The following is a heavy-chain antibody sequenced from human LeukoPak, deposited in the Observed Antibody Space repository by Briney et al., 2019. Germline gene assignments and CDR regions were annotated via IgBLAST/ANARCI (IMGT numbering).Heavy chain of an antibody. CDR1: GYSFNSYW. V-gene: IGHV5-10-1*01. CDR3: ARLRVRGVIGAFDI. J-gene: IGHJ3*02. D-gene: IGHD3-10*01. Sequence: GASLKISCKGAGYSFNSYWIRRVRPMPGEGPGGVGRIDPSDSYTTYRPSFQGHVTISADKSISTAYLQWSSLKASDTAMYYCARLRVRGVIGAFDIWGQGTMVTVSS. CDR2: IDPSDSYT.